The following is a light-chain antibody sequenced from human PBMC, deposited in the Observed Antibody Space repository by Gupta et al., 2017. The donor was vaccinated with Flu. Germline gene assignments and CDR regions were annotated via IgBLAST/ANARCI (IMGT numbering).Light chain of an antibody. CDR1: QSLLHVNEYNY. V-gene: IGKV2-28*01. Sequence: DTALTQSPLALSVTPGEADSISCRSSQSLLHVNEYNYLDWYLQKPEQPPQLLFYLATTRSSGVPDRFSGSGSGTIFTLKISMVDAEDVVIYYCMQALQTPPTFGQGTKVEIK. CDR3: MQALQTPPT. J-gene: IGKJ1*01. CDR2: LAT.